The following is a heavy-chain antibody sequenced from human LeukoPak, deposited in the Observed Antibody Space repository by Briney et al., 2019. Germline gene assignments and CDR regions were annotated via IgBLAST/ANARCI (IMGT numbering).Heavy chain of an antibody. V-gene: IGHV3-43D*03. J-gene: IGHJ4*02. CDR3: ARDSSGYQ. Sequence: GGSLRLSCAASGSTFDDYAMHWVRQAPGKGLEWVSLISWDGGSTYYADSVKGRFTISRDNSKNSLYLQMNSLRAEDTAVYYCARDSSGYQWGQGTLVTVSS. CDR2: ISWDGGST. D-gene: IGHD3-22*01. CDR1: GSTFDDYA.